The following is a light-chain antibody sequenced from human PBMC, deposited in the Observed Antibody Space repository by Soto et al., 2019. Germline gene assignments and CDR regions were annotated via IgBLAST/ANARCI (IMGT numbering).Light chain of an antibody. CDR3: QHYSAFSVT. J-gene: IGKJ1*01. CDR1: QSIGDL. V-gene: IGKV1-5*03. CDR2: KAS. Sequence: DIQITRSPSTMCASVEDRVTITCRASQSIGDLLAWYQQKPGEAPKLLIYKASYLESGVPSRFSGSGSGTEFTLTISSLQPEDLATYYCQHYSAFSVTFGQGTKVDI.